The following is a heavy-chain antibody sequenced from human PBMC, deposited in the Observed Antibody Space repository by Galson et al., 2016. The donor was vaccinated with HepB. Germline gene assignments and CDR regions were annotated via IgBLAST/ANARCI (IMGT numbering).Heavy chain of an antibody. D-gene: IGHD1-26*01. V-gene: IGHV5-51*01. CDR3: AREGSGSPKF. CDR1: GYNFIDYY. CDR2: IYPGDSDI. J-gene: IGHJ3*01. Sequence: QSGAEVKKPGESLSISCKGSGYNFIDYYIIWVRQMPGKGLEWMGIIYPGDSDIRYSPSFQGQVTISADTSVSSAYLQWRSLNASDTAIYYGAREGSGSPKFWGQGTVVIVSS.